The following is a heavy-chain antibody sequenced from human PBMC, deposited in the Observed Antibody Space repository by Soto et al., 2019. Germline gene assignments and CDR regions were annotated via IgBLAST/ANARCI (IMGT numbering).Heavy chain of an antibody. J-gene: IGHJ4*02. V-gene: IGHV1-2*04. D-gene: IGHD6-13*01. Sequence: ASVKVSCKASGYTFTGYYMHWVRQAPGQGLEWMGWINPNSGGTNYAQKFQGWVTMTRDTSISTAYMELSRLRSDDTAVYYCARGYSSSLRYFDYWGQGTLVTXSS. CDR2: INPNSGGT. CDR3: ARGYSSSLRYFDY. CDR1: GYTFTGYY.